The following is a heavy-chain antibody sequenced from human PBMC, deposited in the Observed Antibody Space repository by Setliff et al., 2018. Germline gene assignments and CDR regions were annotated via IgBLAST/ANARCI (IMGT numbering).Heavy chain of an antibody. V-gene: IGHV4-61*09. CDR2: IYTSWST. D-gene: IGHD3-3*01. CDR3: ARMSGFQYIDV. CDR1: GDSISSRRNY. J-gene: IGHJ6*03. Sequence: SETLSLTCTVSGDSISSRRNYWGWFRQPAGKELEWIGQIYTSWSTNYNPSLESRVTISLDTSKNQFSLSLTSVTAEDTAVYYCARMSGFQYIDVWDKGTTVTVSS.